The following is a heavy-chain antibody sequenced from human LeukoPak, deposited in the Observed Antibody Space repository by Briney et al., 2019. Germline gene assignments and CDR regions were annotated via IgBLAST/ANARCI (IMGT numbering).Heavy chain of an antibody. Sequence: SETLSLTCTVSGGSISSYYWSWIRQPPGKGLEWFGYIYYSGSTNYNPSLKSRVTISVDTSKNQFSLKLSSVTAADTAVYYCARDHSIAAAATSYYYYYGMDVWGQGTTVTVSS. CDR3: ARDHSIAAAATSYYYYYGMDV. J-gene: IGHJ6*02. CDR1: GGSISSYY. V-gene: IGHV4-59*01. CDR2: IYYSGST. D-gene: IGHD6-13*01.